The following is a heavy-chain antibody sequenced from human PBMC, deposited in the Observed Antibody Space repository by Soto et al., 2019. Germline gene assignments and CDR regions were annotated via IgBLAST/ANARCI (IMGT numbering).Heavy chain of an antibody. CDR3: AREICSGSRCYDTFDL. Sequence: PGGSLRLSCAASGFTFSNYEMDWVRQAPGKGLEWISYISTSGSTIFYADSVKGRFTISRDDAGSSLYLQMDSLRAEDTAVYYCAREICSGSRCYDTFDLWGQGTTVTVS. CDR1: GFTFSNYE. J-gene: IGHJ3*01. V-gene: IGHV3-48*03. CDR2: ISTSGSTI. D-gene: IGHD2-15*01.